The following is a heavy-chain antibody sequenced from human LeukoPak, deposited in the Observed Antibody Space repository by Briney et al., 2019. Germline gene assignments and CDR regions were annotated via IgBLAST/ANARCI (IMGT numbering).Heavy chain of an antibody. Sequence: GGSLRLSCAASGFTFSSYGMHWVRQAPGKGLEWVAFIRYDGSNKYYADSVKGRFTISRDNSKNTLYLQMNSLRAEDTAVYYCAKDPSNYDILTGYYPPGPIYYFDYWGQGTLVTVSS. CDR1: GFTFSSYG. CDR3: AKDPSNYDILTGYYPPGPIYYFDY. CDR2: IRYDGSNK. J-gene: IGHJ4*02. D-gene: IGHD3-9*01. V-gene: IGHV3-30*02.